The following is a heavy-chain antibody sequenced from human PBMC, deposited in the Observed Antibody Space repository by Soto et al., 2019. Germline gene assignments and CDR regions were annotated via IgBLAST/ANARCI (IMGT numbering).Heavy chain of an antibody. CDR1: GGSVSSGGYY. D-gene: IGHD2-2*01. CDR2: IYYRGST. Sequence: PSETLSLTCTVSGGSVSSGGYYWSWIRQHPGKGLEWIGYIYYRGSTFYNPSLKSRATISVDTSKNQFSLKLRSVTAADTAVYYCGRAKPRNTRAYNWFDPWGQGILVTVSS. CDR3: GRAKPRNTRAYNWFDP. V-gene: IGHV4-31*03. J-gene: IGHJ5*02.